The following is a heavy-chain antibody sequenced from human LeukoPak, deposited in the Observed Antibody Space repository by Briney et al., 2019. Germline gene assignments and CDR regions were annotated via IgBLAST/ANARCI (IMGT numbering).Heavy chain of an antibody. D-gene: IGHD6-19*01. CDR1: GFTFSSYA. V-gene: IGHV3-23*01. J-gene: IGHJ4*02. Sequence: GGSLRLSCAASGFTFSSYAMSWVRQAPGKGLEWVSAIGGSGGSTYYADSVKGRFTISRDNSKNTLYLQMNNLRAEDTALYYCAKDPAVGGWYEGPIDYWGQGTLVTVSS. CDR3: AKDPAVGGWYEGPIDY. CDR2: IGGSGGST.